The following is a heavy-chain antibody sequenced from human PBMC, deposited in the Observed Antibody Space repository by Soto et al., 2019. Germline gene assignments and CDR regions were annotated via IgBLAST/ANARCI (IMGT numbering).Heavy chain of an antibody. V-gene: IGHV5-10-1*01. J-gene: IGHJ6*02. Sequence: GESLKISCKGSGYSFTSYWISWVRQMPGKGLEWMGRIDPSDSYTNYSPSFQGHVTISADKSISTAYLQWSSLKASDTAMYYCARVAAAGSYYYYGMDVSGQGTTVTVSS. CDR3: ARVAAAGSYYYYGMDV. CDR1: GYSFTSYW. CDR2: IDPSDSYT. D-gene: IGHD6-13*01.